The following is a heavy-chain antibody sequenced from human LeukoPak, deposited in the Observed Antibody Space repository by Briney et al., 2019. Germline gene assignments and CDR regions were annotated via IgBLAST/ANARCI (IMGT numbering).Heavy chain of an antibody. J-gene: IGHJ6*02. CDR3: ARHRFYYGLGV. CDR1: GGSIRSDTSY. D-gene: IGHD3-3*01. Sequence: SETLSLTCTVSGGSIRSDTSYWAWIRQPPGRGLEWIGSILYSGTTYYSPSLKSRVTISVDTSKNQFSLRLTSVTAADTAVFYCARHRFYYGLGVWGRGTTVTVTS. CDR2: ILYSGTT. V-gene: IGHV4-39*01.